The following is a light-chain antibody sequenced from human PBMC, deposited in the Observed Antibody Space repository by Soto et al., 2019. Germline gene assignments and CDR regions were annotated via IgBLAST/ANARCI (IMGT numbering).Light chain of an antibody. CDR3: QQYNNWWT. J-gene: IGKJ1*01. V-gene: IGKV3-15*01. CDR2: GAS. CDR1: QSVSNN. Sequence: EIVRTQSPATLSVSPGERATLSCRASQSVSNNLAWYQKKPGQAPRLLIYGASTRATGIPARFSGSGSGTEFTLTNSSLQSEDFAFYYCQQYNNWWTFGQGTRVDIK.